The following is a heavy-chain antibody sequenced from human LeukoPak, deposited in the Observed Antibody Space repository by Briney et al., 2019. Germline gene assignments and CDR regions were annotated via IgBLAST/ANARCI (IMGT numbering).Heavy chain of an antibody. V-gene: IGHV3-30*19. CDR2: ISYDGSNK. CDR1: GFTFTIYA. Sequence: GGSLRLSCAASGFTFTIYAMHWVRQAPGKGLEWVAVISYDGSNKYYADSVKGRFTISRDNSKNTLYLQMNSLRAEDTAVYYCARAWDSYGFDYWGQGTLVTVSS. D-gene: IGHD5-18*01. CDR3: ARAWDSYGFDY. J-gene: IGHJ4*02.